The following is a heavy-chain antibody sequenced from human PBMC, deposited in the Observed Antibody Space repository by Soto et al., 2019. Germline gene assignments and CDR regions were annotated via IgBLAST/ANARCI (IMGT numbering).Heavy chain of an antibody. Sequence: GGSLRLSCSASGFTFSTYAMHWVRQAPGKGLEYVSAITSNGGSTYYADSVKGRFTISRDNSMNTLYLQMSSLRVEDTAVYYCVKAFSGQYLNKKGFDYWGQGALVTVSS. CDR3: VKAFSGQYLNKKGFDY. CDR1: GFTFSTYA. J-gene: IGHJ4*02. V-gene: IGHV3-64D*08. D-gene: IGHD1-26*01. CDR2: ITSNGGST.